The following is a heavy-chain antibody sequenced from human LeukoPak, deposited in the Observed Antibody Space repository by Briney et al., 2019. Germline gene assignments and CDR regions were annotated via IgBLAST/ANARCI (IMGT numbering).Heavy chain of an antibody. Sequence: GGSLRLSCAASGFTFSDYYMSWIRQAPGKGLEWVSYISSSGSTIYYADSVKGRFTISRDNAKNPLYLQMNSLRAEDAAVYYCARDPGGRVTENWFDPWGRGTLVTVSS. CDR1: GFTFSDYY. CDR3: ARDPGGRVTENWFDP. CDR2: ISSSGSTI. V-gene: IGHV3-11*01. J-gene: IGHJ5*02. D-gene: IGHD2-21*02.